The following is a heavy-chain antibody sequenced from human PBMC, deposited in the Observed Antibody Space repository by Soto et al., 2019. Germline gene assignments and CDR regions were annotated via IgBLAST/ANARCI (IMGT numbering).Heavy chain of an antibody. V-gene: IGHV3-23*01. CDR1: GFTFSNYA. CDR3: AKERSSGYYFFDY. D-gene: IGHD5-12*01. CDR2: ISGSDGST. J-gene: IGHJ4*02. Sequence: EVQLLESGGGLVQPGGSLRLSCAASGFTFSNYAMSWVRQAPGEGLEWVSTISGSDGSTYYADSVKGRFTISRDISKNTLYLQMNSLRAEDTAIYYCAKERSSGYYFFDYWCQGTLVTVSS.